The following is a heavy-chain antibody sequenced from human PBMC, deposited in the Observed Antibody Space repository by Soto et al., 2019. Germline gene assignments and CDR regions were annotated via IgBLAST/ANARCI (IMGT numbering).Heavy chain of an antibody. D-gene: IGHD2-2*01. J-gene: IGHJ6*02. CDR1: GGSFSGYY. V-gene: IGHV4-34*01. Sequence: PSETLSLTCAVYGGSFSGYYWSWIRQPPGKGLEWIGEINHSGSTNYNPSLKSRVTISVDTSKNQFSLKLSSVTAADTAVYYCARGQGIPSTSCANYFYGMDVWGQGTMVAVSS. CDR3: ARGQGIPSTSCANYFYGMDV. CDR2: INHSGST.